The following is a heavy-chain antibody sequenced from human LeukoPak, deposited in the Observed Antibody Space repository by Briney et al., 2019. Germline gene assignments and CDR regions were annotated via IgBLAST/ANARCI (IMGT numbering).Heavy chain of an antibody. D-gene: IGHD1-26*01. J-gene: IGHJ6*02. CDR1: GGSISSGGYY. V-gene: IGHV4-30-2*01. CDR2: IYHSGST. CDR3: ARHGEGSGSYYEDYYYGMDV. Sequence: PSQTLSLTCTVSGGSISSGGYYWSWIRQPPGKGLEWIGYIYHSGSTYYNPSLKSRVTISVDRSKNQFSLKLSSVTAADTAVYYCARHGEGSGSYYEDYYYGMDVWGQGTTVTVSS.